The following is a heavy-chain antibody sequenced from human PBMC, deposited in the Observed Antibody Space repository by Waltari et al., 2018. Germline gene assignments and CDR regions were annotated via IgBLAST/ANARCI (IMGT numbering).Heavy chain of an antibody. V-gene: IGHV4-61*01. D-gene: IGHD6-6*01. CDR2: ILQRGTP. CDR3: ARRTVPFDF. Sequence: QVQLQESGPGRVKPSETLLLTCKVSGATVTSGNYFCAWIRQPPGKGLECIATILQRGTPSYNPSLRGRVTMFLDKSNNQFSLKLTSVTAADTAMYFCARRTVPFDFWGQGTLVTVSS. J-gene: IGHJ4*01. CDR1: GATVTSGNYF.